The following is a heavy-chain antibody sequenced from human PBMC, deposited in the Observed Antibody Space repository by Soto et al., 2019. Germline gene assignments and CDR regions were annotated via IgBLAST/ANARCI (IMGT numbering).Heavy chain of an antibody. CDR2: IYYSVST. J-gene: IGHJ5*02. CDR3: ARGRSWYLNWFDP. D-gene: IGHD6-13*01. Sequence: SKTLSLTCTVSGGSISSSSYYWGWIRQPPGKGLEWIGSIYYSVSTYYNPSLKSRVTISVDTSKNQFSLKLSSVTAADTAVYYCARGRSWYLNWFDPWGQGTLVTGSS. V-gene: IGHV4-39*01. CDR1: GGSISSSSYY.